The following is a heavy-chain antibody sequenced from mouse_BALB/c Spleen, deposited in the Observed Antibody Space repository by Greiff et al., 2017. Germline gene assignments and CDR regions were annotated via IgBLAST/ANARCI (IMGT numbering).Heavy chain of an antibody. CDR3: ARFYDGYPDY. CDR1: GYSFTGYY. V-gene: IGHV1-31*01. Sequence: VQLQQSGPELVKPWASVKISCKASGYSFTGYYMHWVKQSHVKSLEWIGRINPYNGATSYNQNFKDKASLTVDKSSSTAYMELHSLTSEDSAVYYCARFYDGYPDYWGQGTTLTVSS. CDR2: INPYNGAT. J-gene: IGHJ2*01. D-gene: IGHD2-3*01.